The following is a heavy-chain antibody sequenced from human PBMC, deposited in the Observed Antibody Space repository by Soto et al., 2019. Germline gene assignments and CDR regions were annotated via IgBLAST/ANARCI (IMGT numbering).Heavy chain of an antibody. D-gene: IGHD3-10*01. CDR3: ARFYGNAFDV. Sequence: QLQLQESGPGLVKPSETLSLTCSVSGGSITTSSYNWDWIRQPPGKGLEWIGTIYYDGSTPYNPSLKRQVTISVDTSKNHFALKVNSVTAADTAVYYCARFYGNAFDVWAEGQWSPSLQ. V-gene: IGHV4-39*02. J-gene: IGHJ3*01. CDR2: IYYDGST. CDR1: GGSITTSSYN.